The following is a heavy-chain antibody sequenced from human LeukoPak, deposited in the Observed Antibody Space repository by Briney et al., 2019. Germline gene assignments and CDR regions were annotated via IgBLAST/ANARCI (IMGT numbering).Heavy chain of an antibody. V-gene: IGHV1-69*13. CDR3: ARDLKSIVTYNQQTNYGMDV. J-gene: IGHJ6*02. CDR1: GGTFSSYA. CDR2: IIPIFGTA. D-gene: IGHD5-24*01. Sequence: GASVKVSCKASGGTFSSYAISWVRQAPGQGLEWMGGIIPIFGTANYAQKFQGRVMITADESTSTAYMELSSLRSEDTAVYYCARDLKSIVTYNQQTNYGMDVWGQGTTVTVSS.